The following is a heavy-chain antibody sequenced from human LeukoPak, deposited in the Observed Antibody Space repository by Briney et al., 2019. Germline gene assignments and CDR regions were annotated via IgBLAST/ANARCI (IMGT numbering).Heavy chain of an antibody. J-gene: IGHJ4*02. Sequence: GGSLRLSCAASGFTFSSYEMNWVRQAPGEGLEWVSYISSSGSTIYYADSVKGRITISRDNAKNSLYLQMNSLRAEDTAVYYCATSRPFNYWGQGTLVTVSS. CDR2: ISSSGSTI. CDR1: GFTFSSYE. D-gene: IGHD2-2*01. CDR3: ATSRPFNY. V-gene: IGHV3-48*03.